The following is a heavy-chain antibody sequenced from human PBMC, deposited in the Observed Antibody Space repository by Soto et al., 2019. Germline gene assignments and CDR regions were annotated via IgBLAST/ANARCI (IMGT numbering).Heavy chain of an antibody. CDR2: IYYSGST. CDR1: GGSISSSSYY. CDR3: ARHFVVVPDYYYYYMDV. D-gene: IGHD2-2*01. Sequence: PSETLSLTCTVSGGSISSSSYYWGWFRQPPGKGLEWIGSIYYSGSTYYNPSLKSRVTISVDTSKNQFSLKLSSVTAADTAVYYCARHFVVVPDYYYYYMDVWGKGTTVTSP. J-gene: IGHJ6*03. V-gene: IGHV4-39*01.